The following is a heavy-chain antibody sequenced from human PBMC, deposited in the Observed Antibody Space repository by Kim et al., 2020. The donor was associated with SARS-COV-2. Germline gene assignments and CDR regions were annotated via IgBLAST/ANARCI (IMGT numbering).Heavy chain of an antibody. CDR1: GYTFTGYY. D-gene: IGHD3-16*02. CDR2: INPNSGGT. Sequence: ASVKVSCKASGYTFTGYYMHWVRQAPGQGLEWMGWINPNSGGTNYAQKFQGWVTMTRDTSISTAYMELSRLRSDDTAVYYCARSHPEGDYVWGSYRSALDYWGQGTLVTVSS. J-gene: IGHJ4*02. CDR3: ARSHPEGDYVWGSYRSALDY. V-gene: IGHV1-2*04.